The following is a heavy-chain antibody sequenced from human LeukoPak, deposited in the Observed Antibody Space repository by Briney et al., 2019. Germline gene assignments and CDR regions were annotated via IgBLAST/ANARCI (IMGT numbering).Heavy chain of an antibody. CDR3: ARRRPPIAAAGSTSYYFDY. D-gene: IGHD6-13*01. V-gene: IGHV4-34*01. CDR2: INHSGST. J-gene: IGHJ4*02. CDR1: GGSFSGYY. Sequence: SETLSLTCAVYGGSFSGYYWSWIRQPPGKGLEWIGEINHSGSTNYNPSLKSRVTISVDTSKNQFSLKLSSVTAADTAVYYCARRRPPIAAAGSTSYYFDYWGQGTLVTVSS.